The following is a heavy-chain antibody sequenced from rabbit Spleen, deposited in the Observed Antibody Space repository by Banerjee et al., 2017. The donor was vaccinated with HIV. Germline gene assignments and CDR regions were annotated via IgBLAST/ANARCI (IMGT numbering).Heavy chain of an antibody. J-gene: IGHJ4*01. CDR2: VCSVATGNT. V-gene: IGHV1S40*01. CDR3: ARDLASVVGWNFNL. Sequence: QSLEESGGGLVQPEGSLTLTCTASGFSFSSRYYMSWVSQAPGKGLEWIGCVCSVATGNTYYVSWAKGRFTISKTSSTTLTLQMTSLTAADTATYFCARDLASVVGWNFNLWGQGTLVTVS. CDR1: GFSFSSRYY. D-gene: IGHD3-1*01.